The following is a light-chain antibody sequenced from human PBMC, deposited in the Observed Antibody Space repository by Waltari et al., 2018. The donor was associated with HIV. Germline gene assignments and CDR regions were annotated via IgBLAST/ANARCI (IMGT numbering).Light chain of an antibody. J-gene: IGLJ2*01. CDR1: SSNIGAGYD. V-gene: IGLV1-40*01. CDR3: QSYDSSLSGVV. Sequence: QSVLTQPPSVSGAPGPRVTISCTGSSSNIGAGYDVHWYQQLPGTAPKLLIYGNSNRPSGVPHRFSGSKSGTSASLAITGLQAEDEADYYCQSYDSSLSGVVFGGGTKLTVL. CDR2: GNS.